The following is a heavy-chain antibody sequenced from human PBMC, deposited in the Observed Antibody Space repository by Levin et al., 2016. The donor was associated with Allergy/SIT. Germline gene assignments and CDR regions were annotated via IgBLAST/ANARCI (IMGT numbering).Heavy chain of an antibody. V-gene: IGHV3-30*18. CDR1: GFTFSSYG. D-gene: IGHD3-22*01. CDR2: ISYDGSNK. Sequence: GGSLRLSCAASGFTFSSYGMHWVRQAPGKGLEWVAVISYDGSNKYYADSVKGRFTISRDNSKNTLYLQMNSLRAEDTAVYYCAKDRLYYYDSSGYSEYYYYYGMDVWGQGTTVTVSS. CDR3: AKDRLYYYDSSGYSEYYYYYGMDV. J-gene: IGHJ6*02.